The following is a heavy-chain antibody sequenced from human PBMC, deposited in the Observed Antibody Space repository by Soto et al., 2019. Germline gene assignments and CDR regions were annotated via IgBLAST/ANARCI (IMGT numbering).Heavy chain of an antibody. CDR1: GGIFSTYA. Sequence: QVQLVQSGAEVKKPGSSVKVSCKASGGIFSTYAISWLRQAPGQGLEWMGGFIPIFGTPNYAQRFQGRVTITADESTNTAYMELSRLRSEDTAVYYCARDRDDYGSGNYYNRIDFWGQGTLVTVSS. CDR2: FIPIFGTP. CDR3: ARDRDDYGSGNYYNRIDF. D-gene: IGHD3-10*01. J-gene: IGHJ4*02. V-gene: IGHV1-69*01.